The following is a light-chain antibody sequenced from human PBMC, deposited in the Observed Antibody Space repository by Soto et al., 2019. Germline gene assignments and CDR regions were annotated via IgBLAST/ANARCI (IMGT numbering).Light chain of an antibody. J-gene: IGKJ5*01. V-gene: IGKV1-5*03. CDR1: QSISPW. CDR2: RAS. CDR3: QQSYMDPIT. Sequence: DIQMTPSPSTLSASVGDGVTITCRASQSISPWLAWYQQKPGKAPKLLIYRASSLESGVPSRFSGSGSGTDFTLSISSVQPEDFATYFCQQSYMDPITFGQGTRREIK.